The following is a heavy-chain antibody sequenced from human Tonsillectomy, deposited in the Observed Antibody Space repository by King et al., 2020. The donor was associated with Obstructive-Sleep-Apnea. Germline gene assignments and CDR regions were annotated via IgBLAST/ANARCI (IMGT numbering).Heavy chain of an antibody. Sequence: VQLVESGGGVVQPGRSLRLSCAASGFTFSSYGMHWVRQAPGKGLEWVAVIWYDGSNKYYADSVKGRFTISRDNSKNTLYLQMNSLRAEDTAVYYCAGDPDYSGYYYPLYYYYGMDVWGQGTTVTVSS. CDR1: GFTFSSYG. CDR2: IWYDGSNK. J-gene: IGHJ6*02. D-gene: IGHD3-22*01. CDR3: AGDPDYSGYYYPLYYYYGMDV. V-gene: IGHV3-33*01.